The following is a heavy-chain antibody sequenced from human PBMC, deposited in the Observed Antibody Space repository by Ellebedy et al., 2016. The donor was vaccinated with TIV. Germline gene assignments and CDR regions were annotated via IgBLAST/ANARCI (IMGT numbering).Heavy chain of an antibody. CDR3: ARASAGLDY. V-gene: IGHV3-13*01. D-gene: IGHD6-13*01. CDR1: GFTFSSHD. CDR2: IGSAGDT. J-gene: IGHJ4*02. Sequence: GESLKISCAASGFTFSSHDMHWVRQGTGKGLEWVSAIGSAGDTSYSGSVKGRFTISIENGKNSVYLQMNSLRAEDTAVYYCARASAGLDYWGQGTLVTVSS.